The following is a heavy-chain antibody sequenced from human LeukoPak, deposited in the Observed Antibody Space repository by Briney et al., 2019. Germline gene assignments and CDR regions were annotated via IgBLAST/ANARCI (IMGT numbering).Heavy chain of an antibody. V-gene: IGHV4-4*07. CDR3: ARAHGRSVGELSGQLDY. CDR2: IYTSGST. D-gene: IGHD3-16*02. CDR1: CGSISCYF. Sequence: PSETLSLTCSVSCGSISCYFWSWIRQPAGKGLEWVGRIYTSGSTNYNPSLKSRVTMSVDTSKNQFSLKLSSVTAADTAVYYCARAHGRSVGELSGQLDYWGQGTLVTVSS. J-gene: IGHJ4*02.